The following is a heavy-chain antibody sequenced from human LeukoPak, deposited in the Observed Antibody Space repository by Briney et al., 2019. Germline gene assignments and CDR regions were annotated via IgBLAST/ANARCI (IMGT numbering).Heavy chain of an antibody. CDR3: ARNLNWNYDCFDP. V-gene: IGHV4-59*01. D-gene: IGHD1-7*01. J-gene: IGHJ5*02. Sequence: SETLSLTCTVSGGSISNYYWTWIRQPPGKGLEWIGYIYYSGSTNYNSSLKSRVTISVDTSKNQFSLKLSSVTAADTAVYYCARNLNWNYDCFDPWGQGALVTVS. CDR1: GGSISNYY. CDR2: IYYSGST.